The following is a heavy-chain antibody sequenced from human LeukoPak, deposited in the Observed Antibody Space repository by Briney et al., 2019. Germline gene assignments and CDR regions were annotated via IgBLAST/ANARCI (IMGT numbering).Heavy chain of an antibody. J-gene: IGHJ6*02. Sequence: GASVKVSCKASGYTFISYAIHWVRQAPGQRLEWMGWINAGNGNTKYSQNFQDRVTIYRDTSASTAYMELSSLRSEDTAVYYCARARGCGGDCYHYGMDIGGQGTTVTVSS. D-gene: IGHD2-21*01. CDR1: GYTFISYA. CDR3: ARARGCGGDCYHYGMDI. V-gene: IGHV1-3*01. CDR2: INAGNGNT.